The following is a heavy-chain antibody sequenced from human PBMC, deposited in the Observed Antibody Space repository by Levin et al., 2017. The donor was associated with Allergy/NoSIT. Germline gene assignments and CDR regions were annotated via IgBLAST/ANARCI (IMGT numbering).Heavy chain of an antibody. D-gene: IGHD3-3*01. Sequence: KPSETLSLTCTVSGDSITSRSYFWGWIRQPPGTGLEWIGNTHYSGSTHYNSSLESRVTISVDTSKSQISLRLTSVTASDTAVYYCARSGNYAYDAFTFWGQGTMVTVSS. V-gene: IGHV4-39*01. CDR3: ARSGNYAYDAFTF. CDR1: GDSITSRSYF. CDR2: THYSGST. J-gene: IGHJ3*01.